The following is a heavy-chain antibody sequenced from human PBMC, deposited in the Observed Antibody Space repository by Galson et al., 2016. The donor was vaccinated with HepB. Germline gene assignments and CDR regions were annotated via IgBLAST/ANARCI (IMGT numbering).Heavy chain of an antibody. CDR3: TRDLRGMIRFFDWSTHFDS. CDR2: ISGTSTYI. D-gene: IGHD3-9*01. V-gene: IGHV3-21*01. J-gene: IGHJ4*02. CDR1: GFTFNTYS. Sequence: SLRLSCAASGFTFNTYSMNWVCQAPGKGLEWVSPISGTSTYIYYADSVKGRFTISRDNAKNSLYLQMNNVRAEDTAVYYCTRDLRGMIRFFDWSTHFDSWGQGTLVTVSS.